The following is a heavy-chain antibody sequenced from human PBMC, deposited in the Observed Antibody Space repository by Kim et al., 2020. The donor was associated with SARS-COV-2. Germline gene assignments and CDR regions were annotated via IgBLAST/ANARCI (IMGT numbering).Heavy chain of an antibody. CDR3: AHRPPYFGSGYFDY. CDR2: IYWDDDK. D-gene: IGHD3-10*01. V-gene: IGHV2-5*02. J-gene: IGHJ4*02. Sequence: PGKALEWLALIYWDDDKRYSPSLKSRLTITKDTSKNQVVLTMTNMDPVDTATFYCAHRPPYFGSGYFDYWGQGTLVTVSS.